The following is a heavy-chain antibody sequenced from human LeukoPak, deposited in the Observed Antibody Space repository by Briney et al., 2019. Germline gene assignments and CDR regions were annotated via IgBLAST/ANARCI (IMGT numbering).Heavy chain of an antibody. CDR1: GFTFDDHG. D-gene: IGHD3-22*01. V-gene: IGHV3-9*01. CDR2: LSWNSVSK. CDR3: AKIRGMTVAGPFDS. Sequence: GGSLRLSCAGTGFTFDDHGMHWVRQVAGKGLEWVAGLSWNSVSKGYGDSVKGRFTISRDNARNSLYLQMSSLRPDDTALYFCAKIRGMTVAGPFDSWGQGTLVTVSS. J-gene: IGHJ4*02.